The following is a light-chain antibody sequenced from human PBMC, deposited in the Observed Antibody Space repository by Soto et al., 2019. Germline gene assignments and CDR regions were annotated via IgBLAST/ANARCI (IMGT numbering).Light chain of an antibody. CDR2: AAS. CDR3: QRYNSAPPLT. J-gene: IGKJ4*01. CDR1: QGISNY. V-gene: IGKV1-27*01. Sequence: DIQMTQSPSSLSASVGDRVTITCRASQGISNYLAWYQQKPGKVPKLLIYAASTLQSGVPSRFSGSGSGTDFTLTISSLQPEDVASYYCQRYNSAPPLTFGGGTKVEIK.